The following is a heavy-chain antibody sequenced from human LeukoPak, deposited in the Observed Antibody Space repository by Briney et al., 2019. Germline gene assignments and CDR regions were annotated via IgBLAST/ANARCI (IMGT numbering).Heavy chain of an antibody. CDR2: IYSHENT. D-gene: IGHD1-14*01. CDR3: ARQTPYNGNHYFDY. V-gene: IGHV4-4*09. Sequence: SETLSLTCTASGSSIIGHYWSWIRQSPGKELEWIAYIYSHENTNYSPSLNGRATISEDTSKNQVSLKVRSVTTADTAVYYCARQTPYNGNHYFDYWGQGILVTVSS. J-gene: IGHJ4*02. CDR1: GSSIIGHY.